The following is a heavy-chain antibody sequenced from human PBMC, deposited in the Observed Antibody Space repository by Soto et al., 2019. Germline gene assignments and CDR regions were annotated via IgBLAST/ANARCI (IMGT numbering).Heavy chain of an antibody. J-gene: IGHJ6*02. D-gene: IGHD2-2*02. V-gene: IGHV5-51*01. CDR2: FFPGDSDA. CDR1: GYSFATYF. CDR3: ARHGPRDCSSTSCYIRSAHYYYYIGIDF. Sequence: PGESLKISCKGSGYSFATYFIAWVRQMTGKGLEWMGIFFPGDSDARYSPSFQGQVAISADKSISTAYLQWSSLKASDTAMYYCARHGPRDCSSTSCYIRSAHYYYYIGIDFWRHATTVTAP.